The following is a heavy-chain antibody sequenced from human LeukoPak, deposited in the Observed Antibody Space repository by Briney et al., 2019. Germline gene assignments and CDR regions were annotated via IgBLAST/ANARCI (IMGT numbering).Heavy chain of an antibody. J-gene: IGHJ4*02. V-gene: IGHV3-33*06. CDR1: GFTFNSSV. CDR3: AKADGHYYFDY. CDR2: IWYDGSQK. D-gene: IGHD5-24*01. Sequence: GGSLRLSCAASGFTFNSSVIHWVRQAPGKGLEWVAVIWYDGSQKYYRGSVKGRFTISRDNSKNTVYLQMNSLRVEGAAIYYCAKADGHYYFDYWGQGTLVTVSS.